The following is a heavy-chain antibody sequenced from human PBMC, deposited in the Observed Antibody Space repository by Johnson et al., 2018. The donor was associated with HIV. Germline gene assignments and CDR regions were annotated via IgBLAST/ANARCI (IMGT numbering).Heavy chain of an antibody. CDR1: GFTFSTHG. V-gene: IGHV3-30*02. J-gene: IGHJ3*02. CDR3: AKLSGTYSLLDPFDI. D-gene: IGHD1-26*01. Sequence: QVQLVESGGGVVQPGGSLRLSCAASGFTFSTHGMNWVRQAPGRGLERVAFIGYDGSNQYYADSVKGRFTISRDNYKNTLSLQMLSLRTEDTAVYFCAKLSGTYSLLDPFDIWGQGSMGTVSS. CDR2: IGYDGSNQ.